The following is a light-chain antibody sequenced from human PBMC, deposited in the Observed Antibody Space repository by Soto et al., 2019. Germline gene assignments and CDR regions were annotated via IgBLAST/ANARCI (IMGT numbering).Light chain of an antibody. V-gene: IGLV1-40*01. CDR1: NSNIGAGSG. Sequence: QSVLTQPPSVSGAPGQRVTISCTGNNSNIGAGSGVNWYQQFPNRAPKLLIYANTHRPSGVPDRFSGSTSATSASLAITGLQTQDEADYYCSSYTSTSTLEFGGGTQLTVL. CDR3: SSYTSTSTLE. J-gene: IGLJ3*02. CDR2: ANT.